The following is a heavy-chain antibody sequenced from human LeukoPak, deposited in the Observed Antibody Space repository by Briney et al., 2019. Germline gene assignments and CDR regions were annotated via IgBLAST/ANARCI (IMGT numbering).Heavy chain of an antibody. CDR1: GLTGSHNY. CDR3: IVFGDSNH. CDR2: IHTSGDT. D-gene: IGHD4-17*01. J-gene: IGHJ5*02. Sequence: GGSLRLSCAASGLTGSHNYVSWVRQAPGKGLEWVSAIHTSGDTCYADSVKGRFTISRDTSKNTLYLQINSLRVKDTAVYYCIVFGDSNHWGQGTLVIVSS. V-gene: IGHV3-53*01.